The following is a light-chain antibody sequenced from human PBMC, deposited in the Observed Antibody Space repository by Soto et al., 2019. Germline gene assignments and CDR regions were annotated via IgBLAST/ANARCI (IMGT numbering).Light chain of an antibody. V-gene: IGLV2-14*03. CDR3: VSYTSRITYV. CDR2: YVD. CDR1: SRDVGAYDY. J-gene: IGLJ1*01. Sequence: QSALTQPASVSGSPGQSITISCTGTSRDVGAYDYVSWYLQYPDKAPQLLIYYVDHRPSGVSSRFSGSKSGNTASLIISRLQNEEQADHYCVSYTSRITYVFGTGTKGTV.